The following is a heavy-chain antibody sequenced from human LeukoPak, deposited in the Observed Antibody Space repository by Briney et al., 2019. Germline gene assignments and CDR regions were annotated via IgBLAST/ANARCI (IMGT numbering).Heavy chain of an antibody. J-gene: IGHJ4*02. D-gene: IGHD3-10*01. CDR1: GFTFSSYG. Sequence: PGRSLRLSCAASGFTFSSYGMHWVRQAPGKGLEWVAVISYDGSNKYYADSVKGRFTISRDNSKNTLYLQMNRLRAEDTAVYYCAKVVVRGVLRGPFDYWGQGTLVTVSS. CDR3: AKVVVRGVLRGPFDY. V-gene: IGHV3-30*18. CDR2: ISYDGSNK.